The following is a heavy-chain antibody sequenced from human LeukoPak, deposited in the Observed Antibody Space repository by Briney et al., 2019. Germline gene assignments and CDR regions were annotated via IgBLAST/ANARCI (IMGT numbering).Heavy chain of an antibody. Sequence: SETLSLTCTVSGGSISSNYWSWIRQPAGKGLEWIGRIYTSGSTNYNPSLKSRVTMSVDTSKNQFSLKLSSVTAADTAVYYCARVPFNSSSWYTFDYWGQGTLVTVSS. CDR3: ARVPFNSSSWYTFDY. J-gene: IGHJ4*02. CDR1: GGSISSNY. D-gene: IGHD6-13*01. CDR2: IYTSGST. V-gene: IGHV4-4*07.